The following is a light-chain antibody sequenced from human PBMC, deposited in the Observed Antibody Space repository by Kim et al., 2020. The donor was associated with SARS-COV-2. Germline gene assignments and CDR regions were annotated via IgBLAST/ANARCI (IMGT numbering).Light chain of an antibody. V-gene: IGLV3-19*01. J-gene: IGLJ3*02. CDR3: NSRDSSGNHWV. CDR1: SLRSYC. CDR2: GKN. Sequence: SSELTQDPAVSVALGQTVRITCPGDSLRSYCASWYQQKPGQAPVLVIYGKNNRPSGIPDRFSGSSSGNTASLTITGAQAEDEADYYCNSRDSSGNHWVFGGGTQLTVL.